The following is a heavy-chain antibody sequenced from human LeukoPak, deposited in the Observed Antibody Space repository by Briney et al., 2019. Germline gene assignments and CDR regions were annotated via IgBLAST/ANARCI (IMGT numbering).Heavy chain of an antibody. CDR1: GFTFNNYG. CDR3: ARRTSTTVTFDY. D-gene: IGHD4-17*01. Sequence: PGGSLRLSCTASGFTFNNYGMHWVRQAPGKGLEYVSAISSNGGSTYYANSVKGRFTISRDNSKNTLYLQMGSLRAEDMAVYYCARRTSTTVTFDYWGQGTLVTVSS. CDR2: ISSNGGST. J-gene: IGHJ4*02. V-gene: IGHV3-64*01.